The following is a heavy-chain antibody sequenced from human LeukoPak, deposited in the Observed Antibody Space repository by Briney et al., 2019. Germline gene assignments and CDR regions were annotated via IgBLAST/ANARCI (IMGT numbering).Heavy chain of an antibody. D-gene: IGHD2-2*01. V-gene: IGHV3-33*01. CDR1: GFTFSSYG. J-gene: IGHJ4*02. CDR2: IWYDGSNK. Sequence: GGSLRLSCAASGFTFSSYGMHWVRQAPGKGLEWVAVIWYDGSNKYYADSVKGRFTISRDNSKNTLYLQMNSLRAEDTAVYYCARDENLGYCSSTSCYACDYWGQGTLVTVSS. CDR3: ARDENLGYCSSTSCYACDY.